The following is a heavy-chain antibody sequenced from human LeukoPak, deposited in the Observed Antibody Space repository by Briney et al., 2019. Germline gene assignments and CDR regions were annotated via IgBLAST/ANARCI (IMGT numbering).Heavy chain of an antibody. D-gene: IGHD6-19*01. CDR1: GYTFTDYY. CDR3: ARSNIAVAGIGGFLDY. CDR2: INPNGGDT. V-gene: IGHV1-2*02. J-gene: IGHJ4*02. Sequence: ASVKVSCKASGYTFTDYYMHWVRQAPGQGLEWMGWINPNGGDTNYAQKFQGRVTMTRDTSISTAYMELSRLRSDDTAVYYCARSNIAVAGIGGFLDYWGQGTLVTVSS.